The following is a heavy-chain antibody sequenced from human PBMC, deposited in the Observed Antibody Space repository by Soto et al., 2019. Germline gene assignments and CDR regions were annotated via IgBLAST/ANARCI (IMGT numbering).Heavy chain of an antibody. CDR1: GYTFTKYY. D-gene: IGHD2-21*02. CDR2: IDPRGGST. CDR3: SRGSLLPSDSYFYYYGMDV. Sequence: QVQLVQSGAEVKRPGAAVKVSCKASGYTFTKYYMHWVRQAPGQGLEWMGRIDPRGGSTTYAQRFQDRVTMTTDTSTTTAYMELSSLRADDTAVYWCSRGSLLPSDSYFYYYGMDVWGQGTTVTVSS. V-gene: IGHV1-46*01. J-gene: IGHJ6*02.